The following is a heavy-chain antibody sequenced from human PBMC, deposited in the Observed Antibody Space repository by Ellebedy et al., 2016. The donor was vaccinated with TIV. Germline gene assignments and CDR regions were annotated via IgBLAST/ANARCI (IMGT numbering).Heavy chain of an antibody. Sequence: PGGSLRLSCTGSGFAFSSYEMNWVRQAPGKGLEWVSVIYSGGSTYYADSVKGRFTISRDNSKNPLYLHLNSLRAEDTAVYYCASRSYEYYYYGMDVWGQGTTVTVSS. J-gene: IGHJ6*02. CDR1: GFAFSSYE. CDR2: IYSGGST. D-gene: IGHD3-16*01. V-gene: IGHV3-53*01. CDR3: ASRSYEYYYYGMDV.